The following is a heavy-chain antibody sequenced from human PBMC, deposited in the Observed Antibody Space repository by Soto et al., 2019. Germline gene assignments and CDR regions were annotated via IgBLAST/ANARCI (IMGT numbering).Heavy chain of an antibody. CDR3: ARQLSHICDS. Sequence: GESLKISCKGVGYKFGSAWIGWVRQMPGKGLEWMGIIKPGTSDIRYSPSCQGHVTISADEAVSTAYLQWSSLKASDTAMYYCARQLSHICDSWGQGTMVTVSS. CDR2: IKPGTSDI. V-gene: IGHV5-51*01. J-gene: IGHJ4*02. D-gene: IGHD3-3*02. CDR1: GYKFGSAW.